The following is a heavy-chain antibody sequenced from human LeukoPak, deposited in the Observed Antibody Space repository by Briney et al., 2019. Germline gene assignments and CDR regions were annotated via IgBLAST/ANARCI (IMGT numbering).Heavy chain of an antibody. CDR3: ARGRGIFGVVIIKGAYDY. D-gene: IGHD3-3*02. CDR2: INHSGST. V-gene: IGHV4-34*01. CDR1: GGSFSGYY. J-gene: IGHJ4*02. Sequence: PSETLSLTCAVYGGSFSGYYWSWIRQPPGKGLEWIGEINHSGSTNSNPSLKSRVTIAVDTAKNQFSLKLSSVTAADTAVYYCARGRGIFGVVIIKGAYDYWGQGTLVTVSS.